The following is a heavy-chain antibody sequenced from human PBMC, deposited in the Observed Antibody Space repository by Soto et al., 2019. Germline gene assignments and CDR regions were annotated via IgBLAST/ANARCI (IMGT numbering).Heavy chain of an antibody. D-gene: IGHD1-26*01. CDR1: GFTFSTYG. CDR2: IWYDGSNK. J-gene: IGHJ4*02. CDR3: ARDGSGSTHQFDY. V-gene: IGHV3-33*01. Sequence: QVQLGESGGGVGQPGWSLRLSCAASGFTFSTYGMHWVRQAPGKGLEWVAVIWYDGSNKYYADSVKGRFTISRDNSKNPLYLQMNSRRAEDTVVYYCARDGSGSTHQFDYWGQGTLVTVSS.